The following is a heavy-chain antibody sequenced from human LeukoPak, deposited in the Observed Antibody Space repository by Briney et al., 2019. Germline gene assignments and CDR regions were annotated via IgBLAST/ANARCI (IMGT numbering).Heavy chain of an antibody. J-gene: IGHJ4*02. V-gene: IGHV1-18*01. CDR2: ISGYNGNT. D-gene: IGHD4-17*01. Sequence: ASVKVSCKASGYTFPSYAISWVRQAPGQGLEWMGWISGYNGNTNYAQKLQGRVTMTTDTSTSTAYMELRSLRSDDTAVYYCARDLLMTTVTSRCFDYWGQGTLVTVSS. CDR1: GYTFPSYA. CDR3: ARDLLMTTVTSRCFDY.